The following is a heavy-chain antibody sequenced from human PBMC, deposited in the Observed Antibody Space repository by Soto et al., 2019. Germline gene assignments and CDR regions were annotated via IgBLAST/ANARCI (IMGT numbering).Heavy chain of an antibody. J-gene: IGHJ4*02. CDR3: ARRGALTSYYYGYYFDH. CDR2: INPKTGTT. Sequence: ASVKVSCKASGYTFTNYYIHWVRQAPGQGLEWVGLINPKTGTTNDAPKFQGRVTMTSDTSTSTAYMELSSLTSEDTAVYYCARRGALTSYYYGYYFDHWGQGTLVTVSS. D-gene: IGHD3-9*01. CDR1: GYTFTNYY. V-gene: IGHV1-2*06.